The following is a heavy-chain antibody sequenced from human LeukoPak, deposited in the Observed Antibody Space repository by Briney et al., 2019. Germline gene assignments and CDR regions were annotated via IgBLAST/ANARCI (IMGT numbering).Heavy chain of an antibody. V-gene: IGHV4-34*01. J-gene: IGHJ4*02. D-gene: IGHD6-13*01. CDR3: ARESFRGIAAAGTLH. CDR2: INHSGST. CDR1: GFTFSSYA. Sequence: GSLRLSCAASGFTFSSYAMSWIRQPPGKGLEWIGEINHSGSTNYNPSLKSRVTISVDTSKNQFSLKLSSVTAADTAVYYCARESFRGIAAAGTLHWGQGTLVTVSS.